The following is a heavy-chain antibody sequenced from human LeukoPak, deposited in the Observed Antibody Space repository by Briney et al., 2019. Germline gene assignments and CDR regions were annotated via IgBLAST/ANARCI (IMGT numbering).Heavy chain of an antibody. CDR3: AREVGAGGMDV. V-gene: IGHV3-33*08. CDR2: IWYDGSNK. D-gene: IGHD1-26*01. J-gene: IGHJ6*02. CDR1: GFTFSSYA. Sequence: PGGSLRLSCAASGFTFSSYAMSWVRQAPGKGLEWVAVIWYDGSNKYYADSVKGRFTISRDNSKNTLYLQMNSLRAEDTAVYYCAREVGAGGMDVWGQGTTVTVSS.